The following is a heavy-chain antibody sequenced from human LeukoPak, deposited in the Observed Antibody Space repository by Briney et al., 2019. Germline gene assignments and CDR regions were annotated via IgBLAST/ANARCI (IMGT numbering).Heavy chain of an antibody. CDR1: GGSISSGSYY. CDR2: IYTSGST. D-gene: IGHD6-13*01. V-gene: IGHV4-61*02. Sequence: SQTLSITCTVSGGSISSGSYYWSWIRQPAGKGLEWIGRIYTSGSTNYNPSLKSRVTISVDTSKNQFSLKLSSVTAADTAVYYCASGIAAAGTGGIWFDPWGQGTLVTVSS. CDR3: ASGIAAAGTGGIWFDP. J-gene: IGHJ5*02.